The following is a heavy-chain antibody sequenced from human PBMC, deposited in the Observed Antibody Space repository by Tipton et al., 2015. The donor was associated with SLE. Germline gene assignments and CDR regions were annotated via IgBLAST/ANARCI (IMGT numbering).Heavy chain of an antibody. CDR1: GGSITSGSYY. V-gene: IGHV4-61*02. CDR3: ARVQRGPRSFDL. CDR2: VYGTGSS. Sequence: TLSLTCTVSGGSITSGSYYWSWIRQPAGRGLEWIGRVYGTGSSYYNPSLKSRVTMSLDTSKNQVSLKLTSVTAADTAVCYCARVQRGPRSFDLWGRGTLLTVSS. J-gene: IGHJ2*01. D-gene: IGHD1-1*01.